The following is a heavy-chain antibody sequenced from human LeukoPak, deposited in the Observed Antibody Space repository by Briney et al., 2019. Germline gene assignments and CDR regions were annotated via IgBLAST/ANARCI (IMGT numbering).Heavy chain of an antibody. CDR3: ARAPDCGGDCYSDFVFDY. V-gene: IGHV4-59*01. D-gene: IGHD2-21*02. J-gene: IGHJ4*02. Sequence: SETLSLTCAVSGGSISSYYWSWIRQPPGKGLEWIGCIYYSGSANDKPSLKSRVTISVDTSKNQFSLKLSSVTAAHTAVYYCARAPDCGGDCYSDFVFDYWGQGTLVTVSS. CDR1: GGSISSYY. CDR2: IYYSGSA.